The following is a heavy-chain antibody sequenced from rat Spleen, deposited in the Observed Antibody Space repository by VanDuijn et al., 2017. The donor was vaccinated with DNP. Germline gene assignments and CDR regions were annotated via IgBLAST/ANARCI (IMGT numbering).Heavy chain of an antibody. CDR1: GITFSDHN. CDR2: ISSGGAGT. D-gene: IGHD2-1*01. Sequence: EVQLVESGGGLVQPGRSLKLSCAVSGITFSDHNMAWVRQGPKKGLEWVASISSGGAGTYYPDSVKDRFTISRDNAKSTLYLQMNSLKSEDTATYYCANGPTFDYWGQGVMVTVSS. J-gene: IGHJ2*01. CDR3: ANGPTFDY. V-gene: IGHV5-7*01.